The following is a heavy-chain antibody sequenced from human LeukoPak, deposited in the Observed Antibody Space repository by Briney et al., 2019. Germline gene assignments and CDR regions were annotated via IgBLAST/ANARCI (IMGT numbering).Heavy chain of an antibody. CDR1: GYTFANFD. V-gene: IGHV1-8*01. CDR2: LNPNSDKT. J-gene: IGHJ4*02. D-gene: IGHD3-16*01. Sequence: GASVKVSCKASGYTFANFDIHWVRQAAGQGLEWLGWLNPNSDKTGYAQKFQDRVTMTSDTSTSTAYMELSSLRSDDTAVYFCARGGSHLITTLGGLFDYWGQGTLFTVSS. CDR3: ARGGSHLITTLGGLFDY.